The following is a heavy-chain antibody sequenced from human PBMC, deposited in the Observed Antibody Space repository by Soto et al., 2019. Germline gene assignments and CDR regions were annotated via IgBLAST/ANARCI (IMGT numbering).Heavy chain of an antibody. CDR2: ISVYNGNT. D-gene: IGHD5-18*01. Sequence: GASVKVSCKASGYTFNSYGISWVRQAPGQGLEWMGWISVYNGNTNYAQKLQGRVTMTTDTSTSTAYMELRSLRSDDTAVYYCARSSSYSKMTYYYMDVWGKGTTVTVSS. CDR1: GYTFNSYG. J-gene: IGHJ6*03. CDR3: ARSSSYSKMTYYYMDV. V-gene: IGHV1-18*01.